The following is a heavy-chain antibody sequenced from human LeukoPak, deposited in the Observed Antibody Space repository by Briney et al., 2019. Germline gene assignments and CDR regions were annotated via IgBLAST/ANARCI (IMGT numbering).Heavy chain of an antibody. V-gene: IGHV3-30*04. CDR2: ISYDGSNK. Sequence: GGSLRLSCAASGFTFSSYAMHWVRQAPGKGLEWVAVISYDGSNKYYADSVKGRFTISRDNTKNTLYLQMNSLRAEDTAVYYCARDRRTVEMATIWAYWGQGTLVTVSS. D-gene: IGHD5-24*01. CDR3: ARDRRTVEMATIWAY. CDR1: GFTFSSYA. J-gene: IGHJ4*02.